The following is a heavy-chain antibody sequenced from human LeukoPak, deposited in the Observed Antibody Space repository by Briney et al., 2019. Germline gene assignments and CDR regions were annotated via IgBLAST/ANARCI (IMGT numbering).Heavy chain of an antibody. J-gene: IGHJ5*02. V-gene: IGHV3-30*04. CDR1: GFTFSSYA. D-gene: IGHD2-15*01. Sequence: GGSLRFSCAASGFTFSSYAMHWVRQAPGKGLEWVAVISYDGSNKYCADSVKGRFTISRDNSENTLYLQMNSLRAEDTAVYYCARDLRRHVVNTGSFDPWGQGTLVTVSS. CDR3: ARDLRRHVVNTGSFDP. CDR2: ISYDGSNK.